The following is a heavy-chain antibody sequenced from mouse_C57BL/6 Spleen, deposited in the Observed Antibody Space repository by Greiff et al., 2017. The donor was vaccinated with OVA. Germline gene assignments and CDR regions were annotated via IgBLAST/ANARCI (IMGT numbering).Heavy chain of an antibody. D-gene: IGHD1-1*01. V-gene: IGHV5-4*01. J-gene: IGHJ3*01. Sequence: EVQRVESGGGLVKPGGSLKLSCAASGFTFSSYAMSWVRQTPEKRLEWVATISDGGSYTYYPDNVKGRFTISRDNAKNNLYLQMSHLKSEDTAMYYCARDQAYYYGSSPFAYWGQGTLVTVSA. CDR3: ARDQAYYYGSSPFAY. CDR2: ISDGGSYT. CDR1: GFTFSSYA.